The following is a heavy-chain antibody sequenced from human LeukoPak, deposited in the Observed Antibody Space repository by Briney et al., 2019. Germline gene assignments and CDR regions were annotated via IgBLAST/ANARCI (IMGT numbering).Heavy chain of an antibody. V-gene: IGHV3-43*02. D-gene: IGHD3-10*01. CDR2: ISGDGGST. CDR3: AKVFGGELFGFDY. Sequence: GRSLRLSCAASGFTFDDYAMHWVRQAPGRGLEWVSLISGDGGSTYYADSVKGRFTISRDNSKNSLYLQMNSLRTEDTALYYCAKVFGGELFGFDYWGQGTLVTVSS. CDR1: GFTFDDYA. J-gene: IGHJ4*02.